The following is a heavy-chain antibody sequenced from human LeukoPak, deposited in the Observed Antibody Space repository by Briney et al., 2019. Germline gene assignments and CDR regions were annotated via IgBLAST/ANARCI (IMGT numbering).Heavy chain of an antibody. CDR1: GFTFSSYA. Sequence: GGSLRLSCAASGFTFSSYAMHWVRQAPGKGLEWVAVISYDGSNKYYADSVKGRFTISRDNSKNTLYLQMNSLRAEDTAVYYCARETYYYDSSGYYPLTYWGQGTLVTVSS. CDR2: ISYDGSNK. J-gene: IGHJ4*02. CDR3: ARETYYYDSSGYYPLTY. V-gene: IGHV3-30*04. D-gene: IGHD3-22*01.